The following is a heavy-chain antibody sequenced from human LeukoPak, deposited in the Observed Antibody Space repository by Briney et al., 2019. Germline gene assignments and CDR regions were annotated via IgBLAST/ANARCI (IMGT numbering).Heavy chain of an antibody. Sequence: SQTLSLTCAVSGGSISSGGFSWSWIRQPPGKGLEWIGYIYHSGSTYYNPSLKSRVTISVDRSKNQFSLKLSSVTAADTAVYYCARGTPNWATLCYFDYWGQGTLVTVSS. CDR1: GGSISSGGFS. CDR2: IYHSGST. CDR3: ARGTPNWATLCYFDY. J-gene: IGHJ4*02. V-gene: IGHV4-30-2*01. D-gene: IGHD7-27*01.